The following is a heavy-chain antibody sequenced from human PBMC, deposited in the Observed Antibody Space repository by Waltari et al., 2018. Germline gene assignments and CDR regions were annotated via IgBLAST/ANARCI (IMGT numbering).Heavy chain of an antibody. D-gene: IGHD1-1*01. V-gene: IGHV6-1*01. CDR1: GDSVSSNSAA. CDR2: TYYRSKWYS. Sequence: QVQLQQSGPGLVTPSHTLSLTCAISGDSVSSNSAAWNWIRQSPSRGLEWLGRTYYRSKWYSDYAVSVKSRININPDTSKNQFTLQLNSVTPEDTAVYYCGRYRSDALDIWGQGTMVTVSS. CDR3: GRYRSDALDI. J-gene: IGHJ3*02.